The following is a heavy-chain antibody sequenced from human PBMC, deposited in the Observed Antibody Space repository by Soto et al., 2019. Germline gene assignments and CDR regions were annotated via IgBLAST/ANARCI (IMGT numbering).Heavy chain of an antibody. CDR1: GYNFDTYW. D-gene: IGHD6-13*01. V-gene: IGHV5-10-1*01. CDR3: ARRIAAASCYYYYAFDV. J-gene: IGHJ6*02. CDR2: IDPIDSKT. Sequence: GESLKISCKGSGYNFDTYWINWVRQTPGKGLEWMGRIDPIDSKTKYSASLEGHITISVDKSISTAYLQWSSLKASDTAIYYCARRIAAASCYYYYAFDVWGQGTAVTVSS.